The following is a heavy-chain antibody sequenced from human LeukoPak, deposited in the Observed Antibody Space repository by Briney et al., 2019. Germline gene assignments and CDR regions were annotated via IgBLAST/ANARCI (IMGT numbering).Heavy chain of an antibody. V-gene: IGHV1-24*01. CDR1: GYTLTELS. CDR3: ATVGRYSSSSGDY. CDR2: FDPEDGET. Sequence: GASVKVSCKVSGYTLTELSMHWVRQAPGKGLEWMGGFDPEDGETIYAQKFQGRVTMTEDTSTDTAYMELRSLRSEDTAVYYCATVGRYSSSSGDYWGQGTLVTVSS. J-gene: IGHJ4*02. D-gene: IGHD6-6*01.